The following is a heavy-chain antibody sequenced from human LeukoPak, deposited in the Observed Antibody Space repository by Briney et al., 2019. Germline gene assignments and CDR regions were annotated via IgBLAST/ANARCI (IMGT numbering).Heavy chain of an antibody. Sequence: SETLSLTCTVSGGSMSSYYRSWIRQPPGKGLEWIGYTYYSGNTNCNPSLKSRVTISVDTSKNQFSLKVSSVTAADTAVYYCARVFHDSSGYPFDYWGQGTLVTVSS. D-gene: IGHD3-22*01. J-gene: IGHJ4*02. CDR1: GGSMSSYY. V-gene: IGHV4-59*01. CDR2: TYYSGNT. CDR3: ARVFHDSSGYPFDY.